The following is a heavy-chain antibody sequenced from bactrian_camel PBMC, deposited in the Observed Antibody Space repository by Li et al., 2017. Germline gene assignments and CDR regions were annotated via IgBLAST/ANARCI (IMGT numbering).Heavy chain of an antibody. CDR3: AADLAYGGSWLTGKPADFGY. Sequence: VQLVESGGGSVQAGGSLTLNCTASSKSTYSSNFMGWFRQTPGKEREGVAAIAAGGGVTYYVDSVKGRFTISQDNAKNTMYLEMNSLKPEDTAMYYCAADLAYGGSWLTGKPADFGYWGQGTQVTVS. V-gene: IGHV3S40*01. CDR1: KSTYSSNF. CDR2: IAAGGGVT. D-gene: IGHD6*01. J-gene: IGHJ6*01.